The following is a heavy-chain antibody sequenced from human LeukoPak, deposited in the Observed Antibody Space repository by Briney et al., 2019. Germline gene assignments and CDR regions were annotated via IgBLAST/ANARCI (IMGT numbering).Heavy chain of an antibody. J-gene: IGHJ3*02. D-gene: IGHD5-18*01. CDR1: GGSISSYY. CDR3: ARRRAQGGYSYGLTRGNAFDI. CDR2: IYYSGST. Sequence: PSETLSLTCTVSGGSISSYYWSWIRQPPGKGLEWIGYIYYSGSTNYNPSLKSRVTISVDTSKNQFSLKLSSVTAADTAVYYCARRRAQGGYSYGLTRGNAFDIWGQGTMVTVSS. V-gene: IGHV4-59*08.